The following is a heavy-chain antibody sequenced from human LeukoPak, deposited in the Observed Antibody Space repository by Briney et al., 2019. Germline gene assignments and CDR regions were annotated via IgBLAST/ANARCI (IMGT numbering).Heavy chain of an antibody. CDR3: AKERREQSRDNYFDY. CDR2: ISGSGLTT. CDR1: GFTFSNYA. V-gene: IGHV3-23*01. D-gene: IGHD1-26*01. Sequence: GGPLRLSCVASGFTFSNYAMSWVRLAPGRGLEWVPAISGSGLTTYYADSVKGRFTISRDNSKNTLYLQMNSLRAEDTAVYYCAKERREQSRDNYFDYWGQGTLVTVSS. J-gene: IGHJ4*02.